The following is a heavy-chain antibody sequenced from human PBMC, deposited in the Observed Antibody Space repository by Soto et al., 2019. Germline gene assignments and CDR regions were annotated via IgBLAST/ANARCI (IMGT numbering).Heavy chain of an antibody. CDR2: IFSSGST. V-gene: IGHV4-59*08. CDR3: ARQRRDFDY. J-gene: IGHJ4*02. CDR1: GGSISNYY. Sequence: QVQLQESCPGLVKPSETLSLTCTVSGGSISNYYWSWIRQPPGKGLQWIGYIFSSGSTNYNPSLKSRVTISVNTSKNQFSLNLNSVTAADTAVYYCARQRRDFDYWGQGSLVTVSS.